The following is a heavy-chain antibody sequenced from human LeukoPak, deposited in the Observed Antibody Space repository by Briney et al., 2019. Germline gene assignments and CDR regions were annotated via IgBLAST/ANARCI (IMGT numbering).Heavy chain of an antibody. D-gene: IGHD6-19*01. Sequence: SGPTLVNPTQTLTLTCAFSGFSLTASGVGVGWIRQPPGKALEWLALIYWDDDQRYSPSLKSRLTITKDTSKNQVVLTMTNMDPVDTATYYCVHCVAVPGPSGVYFDYWGQGTLVTVSS. CDR3: VHCVAVPGPSGVYFDY. J-gene: IGHJ4*02. CDR2: IYWDDDQ. V-gene: IGHV2-5*02. CDR1: GFSLTASGVG.